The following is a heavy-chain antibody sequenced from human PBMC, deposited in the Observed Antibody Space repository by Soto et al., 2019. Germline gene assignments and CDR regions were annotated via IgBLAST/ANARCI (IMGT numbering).Heavy chain of an antibody. D-gene: IGHD3-10*01. Sequence: PGGSLRLSCAASGFTFSSYAMSWVRQAPGKGLEWVSAISGSGGSTYYADSVKGRFTISRDNSKNTLYLQMNSLRAEDTAVYYCAKEPRLMVRGVIIPLNYFDYWGQGTLVTVSS. CDR3: AKEPRLMVRGVIIPLNYFDY. V-gene: IGHV3-23*01. CDR2: ISGSGGST. CDR1: GFTFSSYA. J-gene: IGHJ4*02.